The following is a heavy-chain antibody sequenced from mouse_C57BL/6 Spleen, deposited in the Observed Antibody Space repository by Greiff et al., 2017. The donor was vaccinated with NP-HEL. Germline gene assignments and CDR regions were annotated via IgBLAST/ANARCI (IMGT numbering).Heavy chain of an antibody. D-gene: IGHD1-1*01. CDR2: IDPEDGET. J-gene: IGHJ2*01. CDR1: SFNIKDYY. Sequence: VQLKQSGAELVKPGASVKLSCTASSFNIKDYYMHWVKQRTEQGLEWIGRIDPEDGETKYAPKFQGKATITADTSSNTAYLQLSSLTSEDTAVYYCASPGDYGRGYWGQGTTLTVSS. V-gene: IGHV14-2*01. CDR3: ASPGDYGRGY.